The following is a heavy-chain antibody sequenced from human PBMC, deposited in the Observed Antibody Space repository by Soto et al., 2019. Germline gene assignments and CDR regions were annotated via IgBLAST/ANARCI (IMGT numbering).Heavy chain of an antibody. V-gene: IGHV3-30*18. J-gene: IGHJ4*02. CDR2: ISYYGSNK. D-gene: IGHD6-13*01. Sequence: QVQLVESGGGVVQPGRSLRLSCAASGFTFSSYGMHWVRQAPGKGLEGVAVISYYGSNKYYADSVKGRFTISRDNSKHRLYLDTNSLRAEDTAVYYCAKDEIAAAGGTFDYWGQGTLVTVSS. CDR3: AKDEIAAAGGTFDY. CDR1: GFTFSSYG.